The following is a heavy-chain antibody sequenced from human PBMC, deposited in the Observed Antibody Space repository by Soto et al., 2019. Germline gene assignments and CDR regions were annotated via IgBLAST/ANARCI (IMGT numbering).Heavy chain of an antibody. V-gene: IGHV3-23*01. D-gene: IGHD6-19*01. CDR2: ISGSGGST. J-gene: IGHJ3*02. CDR1: GFTFSSYA. CDR3: AKDWHGWDAFDI. Sequence: EVQLLESGGGLVQPGGSLRLSCAASGFTFSSYATSWVRQAPGKGLEWVSAISGSGGSTYYADSVKGRFTISRDNSKNTLYLQMNSLRAEDTAVYYCAKDWHGWDAFDIWGQGTMVTVSS.